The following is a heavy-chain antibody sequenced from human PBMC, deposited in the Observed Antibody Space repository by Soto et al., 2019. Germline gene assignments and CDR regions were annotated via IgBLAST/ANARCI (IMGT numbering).Heavy chain of an antibody. D-gene: IGHD3-3*01. Sequence: QVQLVQSGAEVKKPGASVKVSCKASGYTFTSYDINWVRQATGQGLEWMEWMNPNSGNTGYAQKFQGRVTMTRNTSISTGYMELSSLRSEDTAVYYCARGITIFGVVPGWGQGTLVTVSS. CDR3: ARGITIFGVVPG. J-gene: IGHJ4*02. CDR2: MNPNSGNT. V-gene: IGHV1-8*01. CDR1: GYTFTSYD.